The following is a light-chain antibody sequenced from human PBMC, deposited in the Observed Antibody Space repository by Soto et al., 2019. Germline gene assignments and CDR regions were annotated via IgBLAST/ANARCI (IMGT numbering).Light chain of an antibody. CDR2: DNN. V-gene: IGLV1-51*01. Sequence: QSVLTQPPSVSAAPGQKVTISCSGSSSNIGNNYVSWYQQLPETAPKLLIYDNNKRPSGIPDRFSGSKSGTSATLGITGLQNGDEADYYCGTWDSSLSAVVFGGGTKVTVL. J-gene: IGLJ2*01. CDR1: SSNIGNNY. CDR3: GTWDSSLSAVV.